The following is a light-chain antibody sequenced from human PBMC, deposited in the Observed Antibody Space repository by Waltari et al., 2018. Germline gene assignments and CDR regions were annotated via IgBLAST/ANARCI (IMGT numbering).Light chain of an antibody. CDR3: QVWDSSSDHVV. V-gene: IGLV3-21*02. Sequence: SYVLAQPPSVSVAPGVTARSTCGGNDIGDKRVPWYQVKAGQAPVVVVSDDSDRPSGIPERFSASNSANTATLTISGVEAGDEADYYCQVWDSSSDHVVFGGGTKLTVL. CDR2: DDS. J-gene: IGLJ2*01. CDR1: DIGDKR.